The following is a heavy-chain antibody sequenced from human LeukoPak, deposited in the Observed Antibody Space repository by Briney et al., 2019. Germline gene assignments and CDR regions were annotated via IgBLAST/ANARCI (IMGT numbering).Heavy chain of an antibody. V-gene: IGHV1-46*01. CDR3: ARGLYSGWYVY. D-gene: IGHD6-19*01. CDR2: INPNSGSA. Sequence: GASVKVSCKASGYIFTSYHMHWVRQAPGQGLEWTGIINPNSGSASYAQEFQGRVTMTRDTSTSTVYMELSSLRSEDTAVYYCARGLYSGWYVYWGQGTLVTVSS. CDR1: GYIFTSYH. J-gene: IGHJ4*02.